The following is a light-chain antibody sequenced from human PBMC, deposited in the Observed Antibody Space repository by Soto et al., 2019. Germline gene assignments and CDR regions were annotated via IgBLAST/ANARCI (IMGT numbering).Light chain of an antibody. CDR2: LGS. V-gene: IGKV2-28*01. CDR3: MQALQSLT. Sequence: IVMTQSPLSLPVTHGDPASISCKSSEVLLHSNGYNFLDWYLQKPGQSPKLLIYLGSNRASGVPDRFSGSGSGTDFTLNINRVEAEDVGTYYCMQALQSLTCGQGTRREIK. CDR1: EVLLHSNGYNF. J-gene: IGKJ5*01.